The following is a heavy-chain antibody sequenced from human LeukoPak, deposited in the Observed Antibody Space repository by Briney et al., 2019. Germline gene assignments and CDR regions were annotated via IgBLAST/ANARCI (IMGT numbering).Heavy chain of an antibody. CDR1: GFTFSSYS. D-gene: IGHD3-22*01. J-gene: IGHJ4*02. CDR3: AGAPYDSSGYYYY. V-gene: IGHV3-21*01. CDR2: ISSSSSYI. Sequence: GGSLRISCAASGFTFSSYSMNWVRQAPGKGLEWVSSISSSSSYIYYADSVKGRFTISRGNAKNSLYLQMNSLRAEDTAVYYCAGAPYDSSGYYYYWGQGTLVTVSS.